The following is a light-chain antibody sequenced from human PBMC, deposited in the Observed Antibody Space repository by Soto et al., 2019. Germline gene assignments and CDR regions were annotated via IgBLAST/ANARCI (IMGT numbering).Light chain of an antibody. Sequence: EIVLTQAPGTLSLSPGERATLSCRASQSVSSSYVAWYQQKPGQTPRLLIYGASSRATGIPDRFSGSGSGTDFTLTISRLEPEDFAVYYCQQYDSSPWTFGQGTKVEIK. CDR3: QQYDSSPWT. J-gene: IGKJ1*01. V-gene: IGKV3-20*01. CDR2: GAS. CDR1: QSVSSSY.